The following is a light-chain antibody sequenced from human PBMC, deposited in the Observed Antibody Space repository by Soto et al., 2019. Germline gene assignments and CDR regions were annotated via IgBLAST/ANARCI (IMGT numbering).Light chain of an antibody. CDR2: EDS. CDR1: SSDVGSYNL. V-gene: IGLV2-23*01. Sequence: QSVLTQPASVSWSPGQSITIACTGTSSDVGSYNLVSWYQQYPGKAPKLMIYEDSKRPSGVSNRFSGFKSGNTASLTISGLQTEDEADYYCCAYAGGSTYVFGTGTKVTVL. J-gene: IGLJ1*01. CDR3: CAYAGGSTYV.